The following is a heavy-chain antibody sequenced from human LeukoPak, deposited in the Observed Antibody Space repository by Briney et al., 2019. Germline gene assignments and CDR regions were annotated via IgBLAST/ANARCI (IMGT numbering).Heavy chain of an antibody. CDR2: ISDDGRRK. CDR1: GFSFISYG. CDR3: AKRPSDYGDYVSYFDY. Sequence: GGSLRLSCAASGFSFISYGMHWVRQAPGKGLEWVGVISDDGRRKDYADSVKGRFTISRDNSKDTLYLQTNSLRAEDTAVYYCAKRPSDYGDYVSYFDYWGQGTLVTVSS. V-gene: IGHV3-30*18. J-gene: IGHJ4*02. D-gene: IGHD4-17*01.